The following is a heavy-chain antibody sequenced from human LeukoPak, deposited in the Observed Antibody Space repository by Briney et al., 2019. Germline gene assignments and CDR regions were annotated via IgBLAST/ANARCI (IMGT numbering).Heavy chain of an antibody. J-gene: IGHJ6*03. D-gene: IGHD6-13*01. CDR1: RFSFSSYW. Sequence: GGSLRLSCAASRFSFSSYWMSWVRQAPGKGLEWVANIKQDGSEKYYVDSVKGRFTISRDNAKNSLYLQMNGLRAEDTAVYYCARFMAAAGTYYYYYMDVWGKGTTVTVSS. CDR2: IKQDGSEK. V-gene: IGHV3-7*01. CDR3: ARFMAAAGTYYYYYMDV.